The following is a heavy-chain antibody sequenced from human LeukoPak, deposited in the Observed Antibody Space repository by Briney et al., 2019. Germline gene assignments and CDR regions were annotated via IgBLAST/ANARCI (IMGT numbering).Heavy chain of an antibody. CDR1: GFTFSSYW. J-gene: IGHJ1*01. CDR2: IKQDGSEG. Sequence: GGSLRLSCAASGFTFSSYWMSWVRQAPGKGLEWVANIKQDGSEGYYVDSAKGRFTISRDNAKSSLYLQMNSLRAEDTAVYYCARISSGYSTEYFHHWGQGTLVTVSS. D-gene: IGHD3-22*01. V-gene: IGHV3-7*01. CDR3: ARISSGYSTEYFHH.